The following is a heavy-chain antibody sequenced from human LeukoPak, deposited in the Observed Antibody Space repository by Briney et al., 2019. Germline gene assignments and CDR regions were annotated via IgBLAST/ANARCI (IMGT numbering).Heavy chain of an antibody. J-gene: IGHJ4*02. Sequence: GGSLRLSCAASGFTFTHYWMCWVRQAPGKGLEWVANIHQEGSEQFYLDSVEGRFTISRDNAKSSLYLQMDNLRAENTAVYYCSNGIYSSSYWGRGTLVTVSS. CDR2: IHQEGSEQ. V-gene: IGHV3-7*01. D-gene: IGHD6-6*01. CDR1: GFTFTHYW. CDR3: SNGIYSSSY.